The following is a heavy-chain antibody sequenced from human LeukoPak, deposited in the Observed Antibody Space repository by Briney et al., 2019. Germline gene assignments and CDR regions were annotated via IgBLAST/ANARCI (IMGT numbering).Heavy chain of an antibody. Sequence: GGSLRLSCAASGFTFSSYGMHWVRQAPGKGLEWVAFIRYDGSKTYYADSVKGRFTISRDNSKNTLYLQMNSLRVEDTAVYYCAWDGSSGYYGGWGQGTLVTVSS. D-gene: IGHD3-22*01. CDR3: AWDGSSGYYGG. CDR2: IRYDGSKT. J-gene: IGHJ4*02. V-gene: IGHV3-30*02. CDR1: GFTFSSYG.